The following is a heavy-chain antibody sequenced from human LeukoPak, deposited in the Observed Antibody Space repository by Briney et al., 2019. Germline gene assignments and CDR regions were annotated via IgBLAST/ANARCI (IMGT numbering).Heavy chain of an antibody. CDR2: ISYDGSNK. CDR3: ARDFFDSSSSLFFDY. Sequence: PGGSLRLSCAASGFTFSSYAMHWVRQAPGKGLEWVAVISYDGSNKYYADSVKGRFTISRDNSKNTLYLQMNSLRADDTAVYYCARDFFDSSSSLFFDYWGQGTLVTVSS. J-gene: IGHJ4*02. CDR1: GFTFSSYA. D-gene: IGHD6-6*01. V-gene: IGHV3-30-3*01.